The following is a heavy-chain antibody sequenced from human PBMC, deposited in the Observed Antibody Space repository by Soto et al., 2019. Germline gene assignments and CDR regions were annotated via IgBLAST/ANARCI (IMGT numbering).Heavy chain of an antibody. CDR1: GYVFTTYW. V-gene: IGHV5-10-1*01. CDR3: AKSSRQYASAIQAFFDP. D-gene: IGHD2-2*01. CDR2: IDPSDSYI. Sequence: GESLKISCQGSGYVFTTYWISWVRQMPGKGLEWMGRIDPSDSYINYSPSFQGHVTISVDNSISTAYLQFHNLRADDTAMYYCAKSSRQYASAIQAFFDPWGLGTLVTVSS. J-gene: IGHJ5*02.